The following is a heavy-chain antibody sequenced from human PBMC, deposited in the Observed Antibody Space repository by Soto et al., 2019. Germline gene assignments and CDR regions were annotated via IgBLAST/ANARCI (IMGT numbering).Heavy chain of an antibody. V-gene: IGHV4-39*07. CDR2: IYYSGST. Sequence: SETLSLTCTVSGGSISSSSYYWGWIRQPPGKGLEWIGSIYYSGSTYYNPSLKSRVTISVDTSKNQFSLKLSSVTAADTAVYYCARVKREDTMVRGVIDYYYYMDVWGKGTTVTVSS. CDR3: ARVKREDTMVRGVIDYYYYMDV. J-gene: IGHJ6*03. D-gene: IGHD3-10*01. CDR1: GGSISSSSYY.